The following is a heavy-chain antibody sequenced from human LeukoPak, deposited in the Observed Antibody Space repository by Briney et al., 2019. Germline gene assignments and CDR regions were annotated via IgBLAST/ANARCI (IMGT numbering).Heavy chain of an antibody. CDR1: GGSISSGSYY. CDR3: ARDSRRDGYNRVGIYYYYYYMDV. CDR2: IYYSGST. D-gene: IGHD5-24*01. J-gene: IGHJ6*03. Sequence: SQTLSLTCTVSGGSISSGSYYWGWIRQPPGKGLEWIGSIYYSGSTYYNPSLKSRVTISVDTSKNQFSLKLSSVTAADTAVYYCARDSRRDGYNRVGIYYYYYYMDVWGKGTTVTVSS. V-gene: IGHV4-39*07.